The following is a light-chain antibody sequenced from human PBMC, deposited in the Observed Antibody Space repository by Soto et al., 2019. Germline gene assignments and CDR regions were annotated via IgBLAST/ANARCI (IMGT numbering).Light chain of an antibody. V-gene: IGLV3-9*01. CDR1: NIGSKN. CDR2: RDS. CDR3: QVWDSSTGVV. J-gene: IGLJ2*01. Sequence: SYELTQPLSVSVALGQTARITCGGNNIGSKNVHWYQQKPGQAPVLVIYRDSNRPSVIPERFSGSNSGNTATLTISRAQAGDEADDYCQVWDSSTGVVFGGGTKLTVL.